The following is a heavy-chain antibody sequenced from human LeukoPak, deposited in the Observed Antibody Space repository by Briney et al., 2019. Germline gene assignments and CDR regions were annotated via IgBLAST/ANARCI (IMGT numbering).Heavy chain of an antibody. D-gene: IGHD5-18*01. J-gene: IGHJ4*02. V-gene: IGHV5-51*01. Sequence: GESLKISCKGSGYSFTSYWIGWVRQMPGNGLEWMGIIYPGDSDTRYSPSFQGQVTISADKSISTAYLQWSSLKASDTAMYYCARTVDTAMAAFDYWGRGTLVTVSS. CDR2: IYPGDSDT. CDR1: GYSFTSYW. CDR3: ARTVDTAMAAFDY.